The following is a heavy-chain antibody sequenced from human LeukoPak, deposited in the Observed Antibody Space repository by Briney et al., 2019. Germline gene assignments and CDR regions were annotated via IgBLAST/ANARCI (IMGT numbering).Heavy chain of an antibody. D-gene: IGHD6-19*01. CDR3: ASQWR. Sequence: SETLSLTCTVSGGSHSISSYYWSWIRQPPGKGLEWIGYIYYSGSTNYNPSLKSRVTISLDTSKNQFSLKLTSVTAADTAVYYCASQWRWGQGTLVTVSS. CDR1: GGSHSISSYY. J-gene: IGHJ4*02. V-gene: IGHV4-61*01. CDR2: IYYSGST.